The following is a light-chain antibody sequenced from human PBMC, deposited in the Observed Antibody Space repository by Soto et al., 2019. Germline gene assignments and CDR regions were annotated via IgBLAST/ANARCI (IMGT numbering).Light chain of an antibody. CDR2: ATS. J-gene: IGKJ4*01. CDR3: QKYNSAPLN. V-gene: IGKV1-27*01. Sequence: DIQMTQSPSSLSASVGDRVTITCRASQDISNYLAWYQQKPGKVPKLLIYATSTLQSGVPSRFSGSRSGTDFTLTISSLQPDDVAIYYCQKYNSAPLNFGEGTKVGIK. CDR1: QDISNY.